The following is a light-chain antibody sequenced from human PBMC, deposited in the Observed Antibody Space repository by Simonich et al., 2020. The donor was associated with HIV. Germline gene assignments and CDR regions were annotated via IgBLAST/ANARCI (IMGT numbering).Light chain of an antibody. CDR2: DVS. Sequence: QSALTQPASLSGSPGQSITISCTGTSSDIGTYNYVSWYQQHPGKAPKLMLYDVSKRPSGVSNRFSGSKSGNTASLTISGLQAEDEAVYYCTSYATITTRWVFGGGTKLTVL. CDR1: SSDIGTYNY. CDR3: TSYATITTRWV. V-gene: IGLV2-14*03. J-gene: IGLJ3*02.